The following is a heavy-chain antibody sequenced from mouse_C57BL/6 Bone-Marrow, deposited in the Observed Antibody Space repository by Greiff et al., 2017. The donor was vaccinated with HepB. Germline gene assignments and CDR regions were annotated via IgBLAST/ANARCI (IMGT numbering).Heavy chain of an antibody. D-gene: IGHD1-1*01. CDR1: GYTFTDYY. V-gene: IGHV1-81*01. CDR3: AREDYGSKAMDY. CDR2: IYPSSGST. J-gene: IGHJ4*01. Sequence: VQLQQSGAELVRPGASVKLSCKASGYTFTDYYISWVKQRPGQGLEWIGEIYPSSGSTYYNEKFKGKATLTADKSSSTAYMELRSLTSEDSAVYYCAREDYGSKAMDYWGQGTSVTVSS.